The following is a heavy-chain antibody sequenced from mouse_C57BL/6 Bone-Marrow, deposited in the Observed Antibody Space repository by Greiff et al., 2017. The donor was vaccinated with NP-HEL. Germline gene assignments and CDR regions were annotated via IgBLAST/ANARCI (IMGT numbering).Heavy chain of an antibody. CDR3: ARTYYYGSSFDY. V-gene: IGHV1-22*01. CDR2: INPNNGGT. J-gene: IGHJ2*01. D-gene: IGHD1-1*01. Sequence: EVQLKESGPELVKPGASVKMSCKASGYTFTDYNVHWVKQSHGKSLEWIGYINPNNGGTSYNQKFKGKATLTVNKSSSTAYMELRSLTSEDSAVYYCARTYYYGSSFDYWGQGTTLTVSS. CDR1: GYTFTDYN.